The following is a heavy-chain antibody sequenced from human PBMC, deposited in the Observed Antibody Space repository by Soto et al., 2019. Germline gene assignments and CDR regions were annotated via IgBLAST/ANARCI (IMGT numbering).Heavy chain of an antibody. CDR1: GFTFSSYG. Sequence: GGSLRLSCAASGFTFSSYGMHWVRQAPGKGLEWVAVISYDGSNKYYADSVKGRFTISRDNSKNTLYLQMNSLRAEDTAVYYCAKDLPGELMVYATNYYYYGMDVWGQGTTVTVSS. J-gene: IGHJ6*02. V-gene: IGHV3-30*18. D-gene: IGHD2-8*01. CDR2: ISYDGSNK. CDR3: AKDLPGELMVYATNYYYYGMDV.